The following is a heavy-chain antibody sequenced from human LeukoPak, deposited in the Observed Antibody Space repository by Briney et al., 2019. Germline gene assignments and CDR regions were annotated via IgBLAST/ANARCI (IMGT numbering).Heavy chain of an antibody. CDR1: GGSISSSDYY. CDR3: ARGVVVPAAKNFLDY. Sequence: SETLSLTCTVSGGSISSSDYYWGWIRQPPGKGLEWIASIYYRGTTHYNPSHQSRVTMSVDTSKNQFSLKLSSVTAADTAVYYCARGVVVPAAKNFLDYWGQGTLVTVSS. CDR2: IYYRGTT. D-gene: IGHD2-2*01. V-gene: IGHV4-39*01. J-gene: IGHJ4*02.